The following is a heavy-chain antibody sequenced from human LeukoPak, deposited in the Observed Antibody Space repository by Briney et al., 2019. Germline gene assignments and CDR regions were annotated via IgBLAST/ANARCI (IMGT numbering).Heavy chain of an antibody. CDR3: ARDTKAFDP. V-gene: IGHV3-11*06. CDR2: ISSSSTYT. Sequence: GGSLRLSCAASGLTFSDYYMSWIRQAPGKGLEWVSYISSSSTYTNYADSVKGRFTISRDNAKNSVYLQMNSLRAEDTAVYYCARDTKAFDPWGQGTLVTVSS. D-gene: IGHD3-3*01. CDR1: GLTFSDYY. J-gene: IGHJ5*02.